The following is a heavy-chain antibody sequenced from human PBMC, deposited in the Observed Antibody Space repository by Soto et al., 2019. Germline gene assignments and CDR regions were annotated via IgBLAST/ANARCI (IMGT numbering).Heavy chain of an antibody. J-gene: IGHJ5*02. V-gene: IGHV3-23*01. CDR1: GFTFSSYV. CDR3: AKATIVIVPATIRDGWFDP. CDR2: ISGSGGSK. D-gene: IGHD2-2*02. Sequence: PGGSLRLSCAASGFTFSSYVMSWVRQAPGKGLEWVSGISGSGGSKYYADSVKGRFTISRDNSKYTLYLQMNSLRAEDTAVYYCAKATIVIVPATIRDGWFDPWGQGILVTVSS.